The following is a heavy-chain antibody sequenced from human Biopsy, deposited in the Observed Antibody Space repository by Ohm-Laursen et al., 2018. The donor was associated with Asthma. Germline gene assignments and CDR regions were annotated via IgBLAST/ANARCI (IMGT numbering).Heavy chain of an antibody. Sequence: SHTLSLTCAVSGGSINNFYWSWIRQPPGKGLESIGHVYYSGRTNYNPSLKSRVTISIDASKNQFSLKLTSVTAADTAVYYCARGVDRVTGLLDHFDSWGQGTLGTVSS. CDR2: VYYSGRT. CDR1: GGSINNFY. D-gene: IGHD2-21*02. CDR3: ARGVDRVTGLLDHFDS. V-gene: IGHV4-59*07. J-gene: IGHJ4*02.